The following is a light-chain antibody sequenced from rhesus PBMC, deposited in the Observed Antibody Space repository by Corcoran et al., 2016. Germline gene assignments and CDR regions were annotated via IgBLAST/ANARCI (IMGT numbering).Light chain of an antibody. CDR2: AAS. J-gene: IGKJ1*01. CDR3: LQYNGDPWT. V-gene: IGKV1-43*02. Sequence: DIQMTQSPSSLSASVGDSVTITCRASEDIINYLNWYQHKPGKATQRLIYAASSLESGVPSRLSGSGSGTDFTLTISSLQPDDFASYYCLQYNGDPWTFGQGTAVEIK. CDR1: EDIINY.